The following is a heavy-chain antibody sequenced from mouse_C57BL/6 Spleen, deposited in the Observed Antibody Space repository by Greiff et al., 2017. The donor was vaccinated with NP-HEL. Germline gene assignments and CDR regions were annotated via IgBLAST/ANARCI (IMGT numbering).Heavy chain of an antibody. D-gene: IGHD2-2*01. Sequence: EVKLMESGPELVKPGASVKIPCKASGYTFTDYNMDWVKQSHGKSLEWIGDINPNNGGTIYNQKFKGKATLTVDKSSSTAYMELRSLTSEDTAVYYCAGLRRDYYAMDYWGQGTSVTVFS. J-gene: IGHJ4*01. V-gene: IGHV1-18*01. CDR1: GYTFTDYN. CDR2: INPNNGGT. CDR3: AGLRRDYYAMDY.